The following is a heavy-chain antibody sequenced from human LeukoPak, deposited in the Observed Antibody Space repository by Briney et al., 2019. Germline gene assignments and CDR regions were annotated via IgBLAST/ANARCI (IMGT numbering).Heavy chain of an antibody. CDR1: GGPFSGYY. J-gene: IGHJ4*02. CDR2: INHSGST. Sequence: PSETLSLTCAVYGGPFSGYYWSWIRQPPGKGLEWIGEINHSGSTYYNPSLKSRVTISVDTSKNQFSLKLSSVTAADTAVYYCARAPMVRGVLDFDYWGQGTLVTVSS. CDR3: ARAPMVRGVLDFDY. D-gene: IGHD3-10*01. V-gene: IGHV4-34*01.